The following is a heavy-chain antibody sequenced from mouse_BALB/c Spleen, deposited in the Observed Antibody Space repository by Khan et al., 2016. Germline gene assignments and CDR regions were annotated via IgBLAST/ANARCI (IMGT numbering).Heavy chain of an antibody. CDR2: IYPGSGST. V-gene: IGHV1-77*01. D-gene: IGHD3-3*01. Sequence: QVQLKESGPELVKPGASVKMSCKASGYTFTDYVISWVKQRTGQGLEWIGEIYPGSGSTYYNEKFKGKATLTADKYSNTAYMQLSSLTSEDSAVYFCAKGLGAMDYGGQGTSVTVSS. J-gene: IGHJ4*01. CDR3: AKGLGAMDY. CDR1: GYTFTDYV.